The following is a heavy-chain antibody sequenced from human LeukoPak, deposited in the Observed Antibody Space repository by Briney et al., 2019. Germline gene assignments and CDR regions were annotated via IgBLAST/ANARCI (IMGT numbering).Heavy chain of an antibody. V-gene: IGHV4-38-2*01. J-gene: IGHJ5*02. CDR2: IYHSGST. CDR3: XXXXXXXXXXXXXXXDP. CDR1: GYSXSSGYY. Sequence: SGYSXSSGYYWGWIRQPPGEGLEWIGIIYHSGSTYYNPSLKSRVTISVDTSKNQFSLKLSSVTGADTAVYYXXXXXXXXXXXXXXXXDPWGQXTXVTVSS.